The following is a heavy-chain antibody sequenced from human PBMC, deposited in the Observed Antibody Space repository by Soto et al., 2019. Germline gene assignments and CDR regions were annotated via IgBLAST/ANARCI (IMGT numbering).Heavy chain of an antibody. CDR1: GGSISSGDYY. CDR3: ARVLYCSSTSCSYYFDY. Sequence: SETLSLTCTVSGGSISSGDYYWSWIRQPPGKGLEWIGYIYYSGSTYYNPSLKSRVTISVDTSKNQFSLKLSSVTAADTAVYYCARVLYCSSTSCSYYFDYWGQGTLVTVSS. V-gene: IGHV4-30-4*01. D-gene: IGHD2-2*01. CDR2: IYYSGST. J-gene: IGHJ4*02.